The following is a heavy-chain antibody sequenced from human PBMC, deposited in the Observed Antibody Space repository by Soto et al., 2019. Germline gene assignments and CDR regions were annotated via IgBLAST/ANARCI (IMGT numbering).Heavy chain of an antibody. D-gene: IGHD2-15*01. V-gene: IGHV3-23*01. CDR1: GFTFSSYA. J-gene: IGHJ4*02. CDR3: AKDLWNCSGGSCYPYYFDY. Sequence: EVQLLESGGGLVQPGGSLRLSCAASGFTFSSYAMSWVRQAPGKGLEWVSAISGSGGSTYYADSVKGRFTISRDNSKNTLYLQMNSLRAEDTAVYYCAKDLWNCSGGSCYPYYFDYWGQGTLVTVSS. CDR2: ISGSGGST.